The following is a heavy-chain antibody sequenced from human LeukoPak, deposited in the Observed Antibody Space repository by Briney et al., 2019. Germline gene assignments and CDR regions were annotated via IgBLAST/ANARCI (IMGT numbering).Heavy chain of an antibody. CDR3: ASSPEYSSSLTPGALYYFDY. Sequence: ALVKVSCKASGGTFSSYAISWVRQAPGQGLEWMGGIIPIFATANYAQKFQGRVTITTDESTSTAHMELSSLRSEDTAVYYCASSPEYSSSLTPGALYYFDYWGQGTLVTVSS. J-gene: IGHJ4*02. D-gene: IGHD6-6*01. CDR2: IIPIFATA. CDR1: GGTFSSYA. V-gene: IGHV1-69*05.